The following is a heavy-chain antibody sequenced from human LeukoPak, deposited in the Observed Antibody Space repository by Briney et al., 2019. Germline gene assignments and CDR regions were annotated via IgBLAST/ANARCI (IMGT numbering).Heavy chain of an antibody. Sequence: GGSLRLSCAASGFTFTNYAMSWVRQAPGKGLEWVSVISGSGGATYYADSVKGRFTISRDNSKNTLYLQINSLRAEDTALFYCAKGGAYSYVKGIDYWGQGTLVTVSS. CDR3: AKGGAYSYVKGIDY. D-gene: IGHD5-18*01. CDR2: ISGSGGAT. J-gene: IGHJ4*02. CDR1: GFTFTNYA. V-gene: IGHV3-23*01.